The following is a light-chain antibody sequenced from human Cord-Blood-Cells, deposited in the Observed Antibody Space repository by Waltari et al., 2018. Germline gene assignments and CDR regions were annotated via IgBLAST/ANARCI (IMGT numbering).Light chain of an antibody. Sequence: QSALTQPRSVSWSPGQSVTISCTGTSSDVGGYNYVSWYQQHPGKAPKLIIYDVSKRPAGVPDRFSGSKSGNTASLTISGLQAEDEADYYCCSYAGSYTLVFGGGTKLTVL. V-gene: IGLV2-11*01. CDR2: DVS. CDR1: SSDVGGYNY. J-gene: IGLJ3*02. CDR3: CSYAGSYTLV.